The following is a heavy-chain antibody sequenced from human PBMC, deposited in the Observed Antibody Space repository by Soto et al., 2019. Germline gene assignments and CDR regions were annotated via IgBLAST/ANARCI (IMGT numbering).Heavy chain of an antibody. V-gene: IGHV4-39*01. CDR3: ARRPPYNWNYVRYMDV. CDR2: IYYSGST. Sequence: PAETLSLTCTVSGDSISSSSYYWGWIRQPPGKGLEWIGSIYYSGSTYYNPSLKSRVTISVDTSKNQFSLKLSSVTAADTAVYYCARRPPYNWNYVRYMDVWGKGTTVTVSS. D-gene: IGHD1-7*01. J-gene: IGHJ6*03. CDR1: GDSISSSSYY.